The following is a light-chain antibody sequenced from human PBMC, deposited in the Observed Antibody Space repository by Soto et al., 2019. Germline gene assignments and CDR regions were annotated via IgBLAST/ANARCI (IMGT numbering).Light chain of an antibody. J-gene: IGKJ3*01. CDR3: QLRYNWPPLFT. Sequence: EIVLTQSPASLSLSPGERATLSCMASQSVSSYLAWYQQKPGQAPRLLIYDASNRATGIPARFSGSGSGADFSLTISSLEPEDFAVYYCQLRYNWPPLFTFGPGTKVNI. CDR2: DAS. CDR1: QSVSSY. V-gene: IGKV3-11*01.